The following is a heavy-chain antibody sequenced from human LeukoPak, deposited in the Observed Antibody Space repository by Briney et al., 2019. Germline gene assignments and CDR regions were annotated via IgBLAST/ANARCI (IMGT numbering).Heavy chain of an antibody. Sequence: PGGSLSLSCAASGFTFSSYEMNWVRQAPGKGLEWVSYISSSGSTIYYADSVKGRFTISRDNAKNSLYLQMNSLRAEDTAVYYCARDHSDTAMAPFDYWGQGTLVTVSS. CDR3: ARDHSDTAMAPFDY. CDR2: ISSSGSTI. V-gene: IGHV3-48*03. CDR1: GFTFSSYE. D-gene: IGHD5-18*01. J-gene: IGHJ4*02.